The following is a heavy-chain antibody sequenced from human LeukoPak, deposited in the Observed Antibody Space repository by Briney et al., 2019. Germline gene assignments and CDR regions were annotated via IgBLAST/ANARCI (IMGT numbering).Heavy chain of an antibody. V-gene: IGHV3-7*01. CDR3: ARGHYDNYE. D-gene: IGHD3-9*01. CDR2: IKEDGSET. Sequence: PGGSLRLSCAASGFTFSSYWMNWVRQAPGKGLEWVANIKEDGSETYYVDSVKGRFTIYRDPAKNSLFLQMNSLRAEDTAVYYCARGHYDNYERGRGTLVTVSS. J-gene: IGHJ4*02. CDR1: GFTFSSYW.